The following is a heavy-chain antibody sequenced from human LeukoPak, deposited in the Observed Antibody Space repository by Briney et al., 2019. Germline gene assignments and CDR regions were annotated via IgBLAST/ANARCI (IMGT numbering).Heavy chain of an antibody. J-gene: IGHJ4*02. D-gene: IGHD3-22*01. CDR3: ARVRNYYDSSAYLDY. Sequence: GGSLRLSCAASGFTFNDYFMTWIRQAPGKGLECVSYISSSGSTKYHADYVKGRFTISRDNAKNSLYLQMNSLRAEDTAVYYCARVRNYYDSSAYLDYWGQGTLVTVSS. CDR1: GFTFNDYF. CDR2: ISSSGSTK. V-gene: IGHV3-11*04.